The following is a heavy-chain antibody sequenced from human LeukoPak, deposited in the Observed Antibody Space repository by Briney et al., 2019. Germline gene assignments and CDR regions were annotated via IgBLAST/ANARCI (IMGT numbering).Heavy chain of an antibody. V-gene: IGHV1-69*13. D-gene: IGHD2-2*01. CDR2: IIPIFGTA. CDR1: GGTFSSYA. Sequence: GASVKVSCKASGGTFSSYAISWVRQAPGQGLEWMGGIIPIFGTANYAQKFQGRVTITADESTSTAYMELSSLRSEDTAVYYCARVGDCSSTSCYDYWGQGTLVTVSS. CDR3: ARVGDCSSTSCYDY. J-gene: IGHJ4*02.